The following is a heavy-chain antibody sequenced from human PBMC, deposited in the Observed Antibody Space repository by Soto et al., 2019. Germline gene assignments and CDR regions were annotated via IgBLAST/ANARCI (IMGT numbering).Heavy chain of an antibody. Sequence: EVQLVESGGGLVQPGGSLRLSCGVSGFTFGDYWMTWVRQAPGKGLEWVANMNQDGNERFYVDSVKGRFTISRDNAKNSLYLQMNGLRAEDTAVYYCASLRISYAVDVWGQGTTVTVSS. CDR1: GFTFGDYW. CDR3: ASLRISYAVDV. D-gene: IGHD3-10*01. CDR2: MNQDGNER. V-gene: IGHV3-7*05. J-gene: IGHJ6*02.